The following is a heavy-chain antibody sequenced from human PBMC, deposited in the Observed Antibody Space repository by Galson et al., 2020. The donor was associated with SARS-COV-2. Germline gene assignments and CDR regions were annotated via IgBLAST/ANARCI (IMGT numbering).Heavy chain of an antibody. D-gene: IGHD2-21*01. CDR2: INPSGDIT. J-gene: IGHJ4*02. CDR3: AREWGDINSSVLDY. V-gene: IGHV1-46*04. Sequence: ASVKVSCKASGYTFISFYIHWVRQAPGQGLEWMGVINPSGDITSYAQKLRGRVTVTRDMSTQTVYMELSSLTSEDTAVYYCAREWGDINSSVLDYWCQGSLVVVTS. CDR1: GYTFISFY.